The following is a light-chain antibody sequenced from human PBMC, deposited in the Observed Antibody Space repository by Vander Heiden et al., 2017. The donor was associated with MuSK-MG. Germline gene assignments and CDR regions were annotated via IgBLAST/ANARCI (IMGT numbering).Light chain of an antibody. CDR2: WAS. Sequence: DIVMTQSPDSLAVSLGERATINCKSSQSVLSSSNNKNYLGGYQQKPGQPPKGLIYWASTRGSGVPDRCSRSASGTDFTLSISIMHAADVTVDYCHEDQGRRYTFGQGTTLEI. CDR1: QSVLSSSNNKNY. J-gene: IGKJ2*01. V-gene: IGKV4-1*01. CDR3: HEDQGRRYT.